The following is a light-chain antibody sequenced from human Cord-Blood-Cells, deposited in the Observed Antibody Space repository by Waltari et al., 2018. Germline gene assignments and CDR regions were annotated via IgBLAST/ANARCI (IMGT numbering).Light chain of an antibody. CDR2: LGS. CDR1: QSLLHSNGYNY. J-gene: IGKJ2*01. Sequence: VMTQSPLSLPVTPGEPASISCRTSQSLLHSNGYNYLDWYLQKPGQSPQLLIYLGSNRASGVPDRFSGSGSGTDFTLKISRVEAEDVGVYYCMQALQTPPYTFGQGTKLEIK. CDR3: MQALQTPPYT. V-gene: IGKV2-28*01.